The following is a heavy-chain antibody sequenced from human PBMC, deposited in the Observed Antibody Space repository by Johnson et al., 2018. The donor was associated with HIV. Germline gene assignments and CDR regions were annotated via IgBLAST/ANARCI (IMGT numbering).Heavy chain of an antibody. CDR1: GFTFSSYG. CDR2: ISGSGGNT. J-gene: IGHJ3*02. D-gene: IGHD2-8*01. V-gene: IGHV3-21*03. CDR3: ARSVNAGRPFDI. Sequence: MQLVESGRGVVQPGGSLRLSCAASGFTFSSYGMHWVRQAPGKGLEWVSAISGSGGNTYYADSVKGRFTVSRDNAKNSLYLQMNSLRAEDPAVYYCARSVNAGRPFDIWGQGTLVTVSS.